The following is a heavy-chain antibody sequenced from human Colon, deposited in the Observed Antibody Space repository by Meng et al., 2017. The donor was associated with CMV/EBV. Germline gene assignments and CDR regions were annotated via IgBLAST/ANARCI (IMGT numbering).Heavy chain of an antibody. CDR2: IHPDDSHM. V-gene: IGHV5-51*01. CDR1: GYSFTNYW. D-gene: IGHD5-24*01. Sequence: GESLKISCKASGYSFTNYWIGWVRQVPGKGLEWMVIIHPDDSHMRHSPSFQGRVTFSVDKSITTAYVEWNSLKTSDTAIYYCGRLKNMGPRRNYYFGMDVWGQGTAVTVSS. J-gene: IGHJ6*02. CDR3: GRLKNMGPRRNYYFGMDV.